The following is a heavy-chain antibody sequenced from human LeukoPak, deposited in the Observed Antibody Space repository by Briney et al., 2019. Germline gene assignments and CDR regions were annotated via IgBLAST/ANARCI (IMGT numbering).Heavy chain of an antibody. CDR3: ARAHSHDIVVVVAAPNWFDP. D-gene: IGHD2-15*01. CDR2: IYYSGST. J-gene: IGHJ5*02. Sequence: PSETLSLTCTVSGGSISSSSYYWSWIRQPPGKGLEWIGSIYYSGSTYYNPSLKSRVTISVDTSKNQFSLKLSSVTAADTAVYYCARAHSHDIVVVVAAPNWFDPWGQGTLVTVSS. CDR1: GGSISSSSYY. V-gene: IGHV4-39*07.